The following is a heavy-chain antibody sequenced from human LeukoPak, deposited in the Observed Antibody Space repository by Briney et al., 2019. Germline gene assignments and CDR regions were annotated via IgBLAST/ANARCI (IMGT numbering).Heavy chain of an antibody. J-gene: IGHJ4*02. D-gene: IGHD4-23*01. CDR1: GFTFSSYE. V-gene: IGHV3-48*03. Sequence: GGSLRLSCAASGFTFSSYEMNWVRQAPGKGLEWVSYISSSGSTIYYADSVKGRFTISRDNAKNSLYLQMNSLRAEDTAVYYCAILDYGGNSDYFDYWGQGTLVTVSS. CDR2: ISSSGSTI. CDR3: AILDYGGNSDYFDY.